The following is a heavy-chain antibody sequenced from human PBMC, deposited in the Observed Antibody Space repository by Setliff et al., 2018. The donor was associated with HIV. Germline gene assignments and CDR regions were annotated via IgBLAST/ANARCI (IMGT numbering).Heavy chain of an antibody. D-gene: IGHD4-17*01. CDR1: GGSFSGYC. CDR3: ARLSYGDYWERSYYFDY. CDR2: INHSGST. V-gene: IGHV4-34*01. J-gene: IGHJ4*02. Sequence: SETLSLTCAVYGGSFSGYCWSWIRQPPGKGLEWIGEINHSGSTNYNPSLKSRVTISVDTSKNQFSLKLSSVTAADTAVYYCARLSYGDYWERSYYFDYWGQGTLVTVSS.